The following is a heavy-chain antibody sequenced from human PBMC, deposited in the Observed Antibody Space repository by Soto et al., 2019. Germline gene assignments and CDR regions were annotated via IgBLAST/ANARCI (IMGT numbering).Heavy chain of an antibody. CDR1: GGSFSGYY. Sequence: ETLSLTCAVYGGSFSGYYWSWIRQPPGKGLEWIGEINHSGSTNYNPSLKSRITITVDTSKNQFSLKLSSVTAADTAVYYCARHHVYYYDSSGLLPEDSYYFDYWGQGTLVTVSS. V-gene: IGHV4-34*01. J-gene: IGHJ4*02. CDR2: INHSGST. CDR3: ARHHVYYYDSSGLLPEDSYYFDY. D-gene: IGHD3-22*01.